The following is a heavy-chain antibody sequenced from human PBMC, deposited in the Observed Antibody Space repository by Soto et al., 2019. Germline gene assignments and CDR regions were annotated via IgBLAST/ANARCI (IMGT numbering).Heavy chain of an antibody. D-gene: IGHD3-22*01. CDR3: ASPAYYDSSGYYESDWYFDL. CDR2: IYYSGST. Sequence: QVQLQESGPGLVKPSETLSLTCTVSGGSISSYYWSWIRQPPGKGLEWIGYIYYSGSTNYNPSLKSRVTISLDTSKNQFSLKLCSVTAADTAVYSCASPAYYDSSGYYESDWYFDLWGRGTLVTVSS. CDR1: GGSISSYY. J-gene: IGHJ2*01. V-gene: IGHV4-59*01.